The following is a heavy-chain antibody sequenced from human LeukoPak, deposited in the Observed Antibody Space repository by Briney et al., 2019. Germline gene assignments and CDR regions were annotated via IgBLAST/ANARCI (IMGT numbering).Heavy chain of an antibody. J-gene: IGHJ4*02. CDR2: ITASGTAM. CDR3: ASSGSYRFDY. V-gene: IGHV3-48*02. D-gene: IGHD1-26*01. CDR1: GFTFSSYS. Sequence: GGSLRLSCAASGFTFSSYSMNWVRQAPGKGLEWVSHITASGTAMFYADSVKGRFTISRDNAKNSLYLQMNSLRDEDMAVYYCASSGSYRFDYWGQGTLVTVSS.